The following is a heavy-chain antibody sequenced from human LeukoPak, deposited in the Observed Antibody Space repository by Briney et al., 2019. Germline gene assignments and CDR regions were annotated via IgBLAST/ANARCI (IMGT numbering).Heavy chain of an antibody. CDR1: GFTVSSNY. CDR2: IYSGGST. Sequence: PGGSLRLSCAASGFTVSSNYMSWVRQAPGKGLEWVSVIYSGGSTYYADSVKGRFTISRDNSKNTLYLQMNGLRAEDTAVYYCARERGYCSGGSCYSDAFDIWGQGTMVTVSS. D-gene: IGHD2-15*01. CDR3: ARERGYCSGGSCYSDAFDI. J-gene: IGHJ3*02. V-gene: IGHV3-66*01.